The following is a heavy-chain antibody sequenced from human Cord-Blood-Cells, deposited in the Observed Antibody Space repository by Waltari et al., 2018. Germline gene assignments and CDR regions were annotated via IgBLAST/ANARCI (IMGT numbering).Heavy chain of an antibody. Sequence: QVQLVQSGAEVKKPGSSVKVSCKASGGTFSSYAISWVRQAPGQGLEWMGGIIPIFGTANYAQEFQGRVTITADESTSTAYMELSSLRSEDTAVYYCATNYYGSGSYITGDYFDYWGQGTLVTVSS. CDR2: IIPIFGTA. D-gene: IGHD3-10*01. J-gene: IGHJ4*02. CDR3: ATNYYGSGSYITGDYFDY. CDR1: GGTFSSYA. V-gene: IGHV1-69*01.